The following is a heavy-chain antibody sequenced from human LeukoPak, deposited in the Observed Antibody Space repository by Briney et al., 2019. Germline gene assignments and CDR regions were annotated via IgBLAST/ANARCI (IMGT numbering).Heavy chain of an antibody. CDR1: GYTFTSYD. D-gene: IGHD2-2*01. CDR3: ARESTDSYNWFGP. Sequence: ASVKVSCKASGYTFTSYDINWVRQATGQALEWMGWMNPNSGNTGYAQKFQSRVTMTRNTSISTAYMELSSLRSEDTAVYYCARESTDSYNWFGPWGQGTLVTVSS. V-gene: IGHV1-8*01. CDR2: MNPNSGNT. J-gene: IGHJ5*02.